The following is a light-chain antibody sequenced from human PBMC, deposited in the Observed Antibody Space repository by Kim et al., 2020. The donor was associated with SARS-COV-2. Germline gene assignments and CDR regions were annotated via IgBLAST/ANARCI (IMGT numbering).Light chain of an antibody. CDR3: QQRRNWPPIT. J-gene: IGKJ5*01. CDR2: DAS. Sequence: ETVLTQSPATLSLSPRERATLSCRASQSVDRFLAWYQQKPGQAPRLLIYDASNRATGIPARFSGSGSGTDFTLTISNLQPEDFAVYYCQQRRNWPPITFGQGTRLEIK. CDR1: QSVDRF. V-gene: IGKV3-11*01.